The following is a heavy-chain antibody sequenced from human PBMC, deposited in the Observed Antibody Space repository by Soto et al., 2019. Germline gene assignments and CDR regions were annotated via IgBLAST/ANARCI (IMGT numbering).Heavy chain of an antibody. CDR2: IYWNDDK. CDR3: AQILGIAAMAASAY. J-gene: IGHJ4*02. D-gene: IGHD6-13*01. Sequence: QITLEESGPSLVKPTQTLTLTCTFSGFSLNNSGVGVPWIRQPPGKALEWLALIYWNDDKRYSPTLKNRINNSTVIAKMQLVLTTTHMDTVDTGTLCCAQILGIAAMAASAYWCQGMLVTGSS. V-gene: IGHV2-5*01. CDR1: GFSLNNSGVG.